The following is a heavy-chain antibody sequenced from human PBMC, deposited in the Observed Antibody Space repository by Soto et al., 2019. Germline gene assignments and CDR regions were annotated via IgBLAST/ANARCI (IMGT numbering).Heavy chain of an antibody. D-gene: IGHD3-22*01. Sequence: SDTLSLTCSVSGDSISNSRFYWAWIRQPPGEGLEWIGSIYHTGNAYYNPSLKSRVTISVDTSKNQFSLKLTSVTAADAALYYCARDFFDSSDYTTNWFDPWGQGTVVTVSS. J-gene: IGHJ5*02. CDR2: IYHTGNA. V-gene: IGHV4-39*01. CDR1: GDSISNSRFY. CDR3: ARDFFDSSDYTTNWFDP.